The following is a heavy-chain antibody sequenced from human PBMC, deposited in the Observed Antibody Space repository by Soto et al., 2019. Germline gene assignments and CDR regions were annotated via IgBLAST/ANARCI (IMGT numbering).Heavy chain of an antibody. D-gene: IGHD2-21*02. J-gene: IGHJ4*02. CDR2: IYYSGST. V-gene: IGHV4-30-4*01. CDR1: GGSISSGDYY. CDR3: ARTCGGDCYSFDY. Sequence: QVQLQESGPGLVKPSQTLSLTCTVSGGSISSGDYYWGWIRQPPGKGLEWIGYIYYSGSTYHNPSLKSRVTMSADTSKNQFSLKLSSVTAADTAVYYCARTCGGDCYSFDYWGQGTLVTVSS.